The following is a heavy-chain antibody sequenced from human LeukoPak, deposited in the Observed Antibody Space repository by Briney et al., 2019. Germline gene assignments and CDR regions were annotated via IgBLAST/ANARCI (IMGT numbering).Heavy chain of an antibody. CDR1: GFTFSSYA. J-gene: IGHJ4*02. CDR3: AKRGPGPGGSCYDY. CDR2: ISGSGGST. Sequence: PGGSLRLSCAASGFTFSSYAMHWVRQAPGKGLEWVSAISGSGGSTYYADSVKGRFTISRDNSKNTLYLQMNSLRAEDTAVYYCAKRGPGPGGSCYDYWGQGTLVTVSS. D-gene: IGHD2-15*01. V-gene: IGHV3-23*01.